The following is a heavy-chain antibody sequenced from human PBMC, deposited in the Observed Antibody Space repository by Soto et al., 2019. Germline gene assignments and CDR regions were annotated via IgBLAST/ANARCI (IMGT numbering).Heavy chain of an antibody. J-gene: IGHJ1*01. V-gene: IGHV3-23*01. D-gene: IGHD3-22*01. CDR3: TTDVGHYYSSSAYPN. Sequence: GGSLRLSCAVSGVNFRTHSMNWVRQAPGKGLEWLSTIDGVSGTDTFYAESVKGRFTISTDTSKNIVFLQMNRLRAEDTAVYFCTTDVGHYYSSSAYPNWGRGTLVTVSS. CDR2: IDGVSGTDT. CDR1: GVNFRTHS.